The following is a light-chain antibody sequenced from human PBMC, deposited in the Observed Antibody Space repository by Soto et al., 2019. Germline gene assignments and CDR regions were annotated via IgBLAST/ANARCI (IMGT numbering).Light chain of an antibody. Sequence: EIVLTQSPATLSLSPGERATLSCRASQSVSIYLAWYQQKPGQAPRLLIYDASNRATGIPARFSGSGSGTEFTLTISSLEPEDFAVYYCQQRSNWYTFGQGTKLEIK. CDR1: QSVSIY. V-gene: IGKV3-11*01. CDR3: QQRSNWYT. CDR2: DAS. J-gene: IGKJ2*01.